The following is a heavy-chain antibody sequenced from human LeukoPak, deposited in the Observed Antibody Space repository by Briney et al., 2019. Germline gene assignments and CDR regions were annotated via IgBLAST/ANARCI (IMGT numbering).Heavy chain of an antibody. CDR2: ISGSGGST. Sequence: GGSLRLSCAASGFTFSGYAMSWVRQAPGKGLEWVSAISGSGGSTYYADSVKGRFTISRDNSKNTLYLQMNSLRAEDTAVYYCAKDSSGFYYYYMDVWGKGTTVTVSS. J-gene: IGHJ6*03. CDR3: AKDSSGFYYYYMDV. CDR1: GFTFSGYA. D-gene: IGHD6-19*01. V-gene: IGHV3-23*01.